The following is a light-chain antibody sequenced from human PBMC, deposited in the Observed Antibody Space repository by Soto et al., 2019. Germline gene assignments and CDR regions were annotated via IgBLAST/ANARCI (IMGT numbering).Light chain of an antibody. J-gene: IGKJ2*01. V-gene: IGKV1-5*01. Sequence: DIQMTQSPATLSASVGDSVTITCRASQSVSEWLAWYQQKPGKAPKLLIYDASSLESGVPSRFSGSGSGTEFTLTITSLQPDDFATYYCQQYDNLPYTFGQGTKLEIK. CDR3: QQYDNLPYT. CDR1: QSVSEW. CDR2: DAS.